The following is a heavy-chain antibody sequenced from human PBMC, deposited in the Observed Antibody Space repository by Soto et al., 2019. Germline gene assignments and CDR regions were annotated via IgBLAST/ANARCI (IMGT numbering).Heavy chain of an antibody. J-gene: IGHJ5*02. D-gene: IGHD2-15*01. Sequence: QITLKESGPTLVKPTQTLTLTCTFSGFSLSTSGVGVGWIRQPPGKALEWLALIYCDDDKRYSPSLKSRLTITKDTSKNQVVLTMTTMDPVDTATYYCAHRRADCSGGSCYAKTNWFDPWGQGTLVTVSS. CDR1: GFSLSTSGVG. CDR2: IYCDDDK. V-gene: IGHV2-5*02. CDR3: AHRRADCSGGSCYAKTNWFDP.